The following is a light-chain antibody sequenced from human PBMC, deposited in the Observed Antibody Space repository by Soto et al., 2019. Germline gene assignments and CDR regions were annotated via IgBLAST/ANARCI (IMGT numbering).Light chain of an antibody. Sequence: EFVLTQSPGTLFLSLGERATLSCRASQSVSNNYFAWYQQKPGQAPRLLTYGASNRATGIPDRFSGSGSGTDFTLTISRLEPEDFAVYYCQQYGSSGTFGQGTKVDIK. J-gene: IGKJ1*01. CDR3: QQYGSSGT. CDR2: GAS. V-gene: IGKV3-20*01. CDR1: QSVSNNY.